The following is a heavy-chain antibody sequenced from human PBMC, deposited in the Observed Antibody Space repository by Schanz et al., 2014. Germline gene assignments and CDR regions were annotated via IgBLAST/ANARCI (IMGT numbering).Heavy chain of an antibody. Sequence: QVQLQESGPGLVKPSQTLSLTCTVSGGSIRSGTYYWSWIRQPAGKALEWVGRVFPNGITNYNPSLKIRVPISRDPSKNQFPLKLSSVTAADTAVYYCARQFYDILTGYWFPYYFDYWGQGTLVTDSS. CDR3: ARQFYDILTGYWFPYYFDY. CDR2: VFPNGIT. D-gene: IGHD3-9*01. J-gene: IGHJ4*02. CDR1: GGSIRSGTYY. V-gene: IGHV4-61*02.